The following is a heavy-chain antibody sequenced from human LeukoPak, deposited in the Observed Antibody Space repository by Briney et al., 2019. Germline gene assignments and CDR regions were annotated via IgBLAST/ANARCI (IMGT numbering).Heavy chain of an antibody. Sequence: GGSLRLFCAASGFTFSSYGMHWVRQPPRKGLQWVAFVSFDGSDKYYADSVKGRFTISRDNSKNTLYLQMTSLRAEDTAVYYCAKDGLGRHTYYDILTGYSGGIEYWGQGTLVTVSS. V-gene: IGHV3-30*18. CDR1: GFTFSSYG. D-gene: IGHD3-9*01. J-gene: IGHJ4*02. CDR2: VSFDGSDK. CDR3: AKDGLGRHTYYDILTGYSGGIEY.